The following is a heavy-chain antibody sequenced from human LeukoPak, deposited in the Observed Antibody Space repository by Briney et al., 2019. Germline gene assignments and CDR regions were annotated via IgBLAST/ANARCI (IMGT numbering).Heavy chain of an antibody. CDR1: GGTFSSYA. CDR2: IIPIFGTA. V-gene: IGHV1-69*13. J-gene: IGHJ5*02. Sequence: ASVKVSCKASGGTFSSYAISWVRQAPGQGLEWMGGIIPIFGTANYAQKFQGRVTITADESTSTAYMELSSLRSEDTAVYYCARGLGFGVLNWFDPWGQGTLVTVSS. D-gene: IGHD3-10*01. CDR3: ARGLGFGVLNWFDP.